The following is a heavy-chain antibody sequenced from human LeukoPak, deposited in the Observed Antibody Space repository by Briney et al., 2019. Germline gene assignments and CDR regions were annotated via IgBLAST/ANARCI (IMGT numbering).Heavy chain of an antibody. J-gene: IGHJ4*02. Sequence: SETLSLTCTVSGGSISSYYRSWIRQPPGKGLEWIGYIYYSGSTNYNPSLKSRVTISVDTSKNQFSLKLSSVTAADTAVYYCARIVSPLGWFGEWYFDYWGQGTLVTVSS. D-gene: IGHD3-10*01. V-gene: IGHV4-59*08. CDR3: ARIVSPLGWFGEWYFDY. CDR1: GGSISSYY. CDR2: IYYSGST.